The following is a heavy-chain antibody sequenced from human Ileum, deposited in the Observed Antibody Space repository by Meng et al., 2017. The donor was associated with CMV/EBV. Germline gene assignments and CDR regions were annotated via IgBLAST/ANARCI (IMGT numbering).Heavy chain of an antibody. CDR2: MQHGGAI. J-gene: IGHJ4*02. Sequence: CGVAGGALRGIGGGWGSWGRQPPGQGLEWIAGMQHGGAIHYSPSLGSRVTISLDKSENRVSLQMTSMTAADTAMYYCASSGYYSFEMWGQGTLVTVSS. CDR3: ASSGYYSFEM. V-gene: IGHV4-4*02. D-gene: IGHD3-22*01. CDR1: GGALRGIGGGW.